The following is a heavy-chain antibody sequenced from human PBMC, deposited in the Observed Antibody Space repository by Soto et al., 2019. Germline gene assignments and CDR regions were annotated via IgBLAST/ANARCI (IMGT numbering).Heavy chain of an antibody. Sequence: QVHLLESGPGLVKPSQTLSLTCSVSGDSISTVDYFWAWIRQPPGQALEYIGYIYKSTTTYYNPSLERRVAISLDTSKSQFSLSVTSVTAADTAVYFCARGRYCLTGRCFPNWFDSWGQGTLVTVSS. CDR2: IYKSTTT. D-gene: IGHD2-15*01. CDR1: GDSISTVDYF. J-gene: IGHJ5*01. CDR3: ARGRYCLTGRCFPNWFDS. V-gene: IGHV4-30-4*01.